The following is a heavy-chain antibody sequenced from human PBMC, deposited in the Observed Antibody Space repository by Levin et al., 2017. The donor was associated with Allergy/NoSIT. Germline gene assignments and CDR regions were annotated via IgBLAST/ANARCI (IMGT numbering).Heavy chain of an antibody. Sequence: SETLSLTCAVYGGSFSGYYWSWIRQPPGKGLEWIGEINHSGSTNYNPSLKSRVTISVDTSKNQFSLKLSSVTAADTAVYYCARGPRLGWRSSTSPRGVIVVVSPFDYWGQGTLVTVSS. V-gene: IGHV4-34*01. D-gene: IGHD3-22*01. CDR1: GGSFSGYY. CDR2: INHSGST. J-gene: IGHJ4*02. CDR3: ARGPRLGWRSSTSPRGVIVVVSPFDY.